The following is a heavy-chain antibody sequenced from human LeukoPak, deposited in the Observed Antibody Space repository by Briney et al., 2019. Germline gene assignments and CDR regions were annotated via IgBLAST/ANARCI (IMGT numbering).Heavy chain of an antibody. CDR2: IWHDGSNK. J-gene: IGHJ4*02. V-gene: IGHV3-33*01. CDR3: ARDRRYCSGGSCLYYFDY. CDR1: GFTFSSYG. Sequence: GGSLRLSCAASGFTFSSYGMHWVRQAPGKGLEWVAVIWHDGSNKYYADSVKGRFTISRDNSKNTLYLQMNSLRAEDTAMYYCARDRRYCSGGSCLYYFDYWGQGTLVTVSS. D-gene: IGHD2-15*01.